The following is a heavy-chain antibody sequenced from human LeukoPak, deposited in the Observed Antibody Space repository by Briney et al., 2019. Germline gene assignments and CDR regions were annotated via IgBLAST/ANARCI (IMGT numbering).Heavy chain of an antibody. CDR2: IWYDGSKE. Sequence: GGSLRLSCAASGFTFSRYGMHWVRQAPGKGLDWLAVIWYDGSKEYYIDSVKGRFTISRDNSRKTLSLQMNSLRAEDTAVYHCARYNGPLDAFDIWGLGTMVTVSS. D-gene: IGHD2-8*01. CDR1: GFTFSRYG. J-gene: IGHJ3*02. V-gene: IGHV3-33*01. CDR3: ARYNGPLDAFDI.